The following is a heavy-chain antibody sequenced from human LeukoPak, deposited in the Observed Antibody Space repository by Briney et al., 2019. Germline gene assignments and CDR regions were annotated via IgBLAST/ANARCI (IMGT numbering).Heavy chain of an antibody. CDR2: IYHSGSP. Sequence: PSETLSLTCAVSGYSISSGYYWGWIRQPPGKGLDWIGRIYHSGSPYSNPSLKSRVTISVDTSKSQFSLKLSSVTAADTAVYYGARGGAGPDYCGQGTLVTVSS. CDR3: ARGGAGPDY. CDR1: GYSISSGYY. V-gene: IGHV4-38-2*01. J-gene: IGHJ4*02. D-gene: IGHD3-16*01.